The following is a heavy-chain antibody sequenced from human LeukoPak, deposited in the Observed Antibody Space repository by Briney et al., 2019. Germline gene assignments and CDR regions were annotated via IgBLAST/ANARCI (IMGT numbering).Heavy chain of an antibody. V-gene: IGHV3-30*18. CDR1: GFRFSDYW. CDR3: AKVNNYDDY. Sequence: GGSLRLSCAASGFRFSDYWMNWVRQAPGKGLEWVAAISPDGNKEYYTESVKGRFTVSRDNSKNMIYLQMNSLRGEDSAVYYCAKVNNYDDYWGQGTLVTVSS. CDR2: ISPDGNKE. D-gene: IGHD1/OR15-1a*01. J-gene: IGHJ4*02.